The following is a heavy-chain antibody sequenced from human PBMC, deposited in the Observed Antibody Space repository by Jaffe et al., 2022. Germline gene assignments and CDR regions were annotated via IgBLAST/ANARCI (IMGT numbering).Heavy chain of an antibody. V-gene: IGHV3-7*01. CDR2: IKQDGSEK. D-gene: IGHD6-13*01. Sequence: EVQLVESGGGLVQPGGSLRLSCAASGFTFSSYWMSWVRQAPGKGLEWVANIKQDGSEKYYVDSVKGRFTISRDNAKNSLYLQMNSLRAEDTAVYYCARDLSQYSSSWGDAFDIWGQGTMVTVSS. J-gene: IGHJ3*02. CDR1: GFTFSSYW. CDR3: ARDLSQYSSSWGDAFDI.